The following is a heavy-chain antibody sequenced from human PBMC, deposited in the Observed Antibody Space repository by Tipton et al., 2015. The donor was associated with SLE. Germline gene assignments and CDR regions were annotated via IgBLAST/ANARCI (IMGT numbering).Heavy chain of an antibody. CDR3: ARATDWNLSPDV. D-gene: IGHD1-7*01. V-gene: IGHV4-39*07. CDR1: GDSISANSYH. CDR2: VYYSGNT. J-gene: IGHJ6*04. Sequence: GLVKPSETLSLICTVSGDSISANSYHWGWVRQPPGKGLEWIGNVYYSGNTYYNPSLGSRLTISVDTSKDQFSLRLTSVTAADTAVYYCARATDWNLSPDVWGKGTTVTVSS.